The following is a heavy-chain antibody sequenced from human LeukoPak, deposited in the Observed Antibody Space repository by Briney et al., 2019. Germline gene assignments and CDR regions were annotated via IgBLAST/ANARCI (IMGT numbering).Heavy chain of an antibody. Sequence: ASVKVSCKASGGTFSSYAISWVRQAPGQGLEWMGWISAYNGNTNHAQKFQGRVTMTTDTSTSTAYMELRSLRSDDTAVYYCARDLPYGSSDRTPFDYWGQGTLVTVSS. CDR1: GGTFSSYA. V-gene: IGHV1-18*01. CDR3: ARDLPYGSSDRTPFDY. J-gene: IGHJ4*02. CDR2: ISAYNGNT. D-gene: IGHD6-6*01.